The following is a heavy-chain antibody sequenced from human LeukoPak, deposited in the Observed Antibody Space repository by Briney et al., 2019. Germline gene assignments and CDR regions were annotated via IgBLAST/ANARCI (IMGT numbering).Heavy chain of an antibody. CDR3: AKVFSTYYFDS. D-gene: IGHD2/OR15-2a*01. CDR2: IGATGSTT. J-gene: IGHJ4*02. V-gene: IGHV3-23*01. Sequence: GGSLRLSCTGSGFTFSKNAMRWVRQAPGKGLEWVAAIGATGSTTYYADSVKGRFTISRDNSKNMIYLQMDSLRAEDTAIYYCAKVFSTYYFDSWGQGTLVTVSS. CDR1: GFTFSKNA.